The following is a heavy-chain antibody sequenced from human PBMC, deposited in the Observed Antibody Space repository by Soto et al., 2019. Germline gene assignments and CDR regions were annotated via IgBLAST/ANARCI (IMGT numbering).Heavy chain of an antibody. J-gene: IGHJ6*02. CDR3: ARDVPFLEWLLKSNNYYYGMDV. CDR1: GYTFTSYG. Sequence: ASVKVSCKASGYTFTSYGISWVRQAPGQGLEWMGWISGDNGNTKYAQKLQGRVTMTTDTTTSTAYMELRSLRCDDMAVYYCARDVPFLEWLLKSNNYYYGMDVWGQGTTVTVSS. CDR2: ISGDNGNT. D-gene: IGHD3-3*01. V-gene: IGHV1-18*03.